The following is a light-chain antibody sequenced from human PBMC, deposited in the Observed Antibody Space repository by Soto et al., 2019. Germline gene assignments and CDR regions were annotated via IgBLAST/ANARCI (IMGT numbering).Light chain of an antibody. V-gene: IGKV1-39*01. Sequence: DLQMTQSPSSLSASVGDRVTITCRASQSISNFLNWYQQKPGKAPKVLIYAASSLQSGVPERFSGSGSGTDFTLTISSLQPEDFATYYCQQSNSTPLTFGGGTEVEIK. CDR1: QSISNF. CDR3: QQSNSTPLT. CDR2: AAS. J-gene: IGKJ4*01.